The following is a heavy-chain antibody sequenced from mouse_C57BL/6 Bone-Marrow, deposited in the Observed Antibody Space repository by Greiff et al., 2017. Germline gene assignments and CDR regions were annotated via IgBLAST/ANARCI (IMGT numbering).Heavy chain of an antibody. J-gene: IGHJ2*01. V-gene: IGHV1-82*01. CDR1: GYAFSSSW. CDR2: IYPGDGDT. CDR3: ARSSLITTVVAFDY. D-gene: IGHD1-1*01. Sequence: QVTLKESGPELVKPGASVKISCKASGYAFSSSWMNWVKQRPGKGLEWIGRIYPGDGDTNYNGKFKGKATLTADKSSSTAYMQLSSLTSEDSAVYFCARSSLITTVVAFDYWGQGTTLTVSS.